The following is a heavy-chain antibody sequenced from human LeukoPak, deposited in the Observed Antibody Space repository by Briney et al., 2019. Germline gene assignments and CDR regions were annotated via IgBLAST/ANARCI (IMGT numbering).Heavy chain of an antibody. J-gene: IGHJ4*02. CDR3: ARDGSGSYSFSDY. CDR1: GFTFSSYE. D-gene: IGHD3-10*01. Sequence: GGSLRLSCAASGFTFSSYETNWVRQAPGKGLEWVSYISSSGSTTYYADSVKGRFTISRDNAKNSLYLQMNSLRAEDTAVYYCARDGSGSYSFSDYWGQGTLVTVSS. CDR2: ISSSGSTT. V-gene: IGHV3-48*03.